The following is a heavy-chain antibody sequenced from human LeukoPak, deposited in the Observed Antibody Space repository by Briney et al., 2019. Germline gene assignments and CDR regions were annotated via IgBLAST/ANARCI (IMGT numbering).Heavy chain of an antibody. D-gene: IGHD2-15*01. CDR2: ISYDGSNK. V-gene: IGHV3-30*04. Sequence: PGRSLRLSCAASGSTFSSYAMHWVRQAPGKGLEWVAVISYDGSNKYYADSVKGRFTTSRDNSKNTLYLQMNSLRAEDTAVYYCERDRPIVVVVAATGEFDYWGQGTLVTVSS. CDR1: GSTFSSYA. J-gene: IGHJ4*02. CDR3: ERDRPIVVVVAATGEFDY.